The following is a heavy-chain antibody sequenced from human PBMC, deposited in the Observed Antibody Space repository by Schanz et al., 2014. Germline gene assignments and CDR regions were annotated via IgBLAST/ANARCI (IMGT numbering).Heavy chain of an antibody. CDR3: AKDFVPLVQQLIRSGGAHLDH. J-gene: IGHJ4*02. CDR1: GFTFSNYA. V-gene: IGHV3-30*04. Sequence: QVQLVESGGGVVRPGGSLRLSCAGSGFTFSNYAIHWVRQAPGKGLEWVGVISSDGNQQYYVDSVRGRFTMSRDNSKKTGYLRMNGPRIEDTAVYYCAKDFVPLVQQLIRSGGAHLDHWGQGTLVTVSS. D-gene: IGHD6-13*01. CDR2: ISSDGNQQ.